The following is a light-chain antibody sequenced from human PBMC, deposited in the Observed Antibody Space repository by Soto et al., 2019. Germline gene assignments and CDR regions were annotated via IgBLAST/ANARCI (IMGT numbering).Light chain of an antibody. CDR1: SSNIGSNY. J-gene: IGLJ1*01. Sequence: QSVLTQPPSASGTPGQRVTISCSGSSSNIGSNYVYWYQQLPGTAPKLLIYSNNQRPSGVPDRFFGSKSGTSASLAISGLRSEDEADYYCAAWDDSLSGYYVFGTGTKLTVL. V-gene: IGLV1-47*02. CDR3: AAWDDSLSGYYV. CDR2: SNN.